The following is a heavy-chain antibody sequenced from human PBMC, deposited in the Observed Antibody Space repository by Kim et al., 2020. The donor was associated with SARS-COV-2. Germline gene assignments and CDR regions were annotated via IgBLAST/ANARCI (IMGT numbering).Heavy chain of an antibody. J-gene: IGHJ6*02. V-gene: IGHV5-51*01. D-gene: IGHD3-10*01. Sequence: PSFQGQVTISADKSISTAYLQWSSLKASDTAMYYCARLRDYGGYYYGMDVWGQGTTVTVSS. CDR3: ARLRDYGGYYYGMDV.